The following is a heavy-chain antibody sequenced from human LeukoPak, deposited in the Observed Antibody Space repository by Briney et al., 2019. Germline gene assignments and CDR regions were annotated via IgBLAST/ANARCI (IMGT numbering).Heavy chain of an antibody. CDR2: ITTDGSGA. D-gene: IGHD6-19*01. V-gene: IGHV3-23*01. CDR1: GFAFRNYD. CDR3: AKGSQWLLRGGAYFDS. J-gene: IGHJ4*02. Sequence: GGSLRLSCAASGFAFRNYDMIWVRQAPGRGLEWVSGITTDGSGAYYADSVRGRFIISRDNSKNILSLQMNSLRVEDTAIYYCAKGSQWLLRGGAYFDSWGQGTPVSVSS.